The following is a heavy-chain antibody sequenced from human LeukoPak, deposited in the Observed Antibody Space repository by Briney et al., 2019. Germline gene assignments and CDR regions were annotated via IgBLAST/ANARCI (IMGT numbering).Heavy chain of an antibody. CDR2: IYTSGST. CDR1: GGSINSYY. CDR3: ARHLHSDGSGSYLNWFDP. V-gene: IGHV4-4*09. Sequence: PSETLSLTCTVSGGSINSYYWSWVRQPPGKGLEWIGYIYTSGSTNYNPSLKSRVIISAETSKNQFSLRLRSVTAADTAVYYCARHLHSDGSGSYLNWFDPWGPGTLVTVSS. D-gene: IGHD3-10*01. J-gene: IGHJ5*02.